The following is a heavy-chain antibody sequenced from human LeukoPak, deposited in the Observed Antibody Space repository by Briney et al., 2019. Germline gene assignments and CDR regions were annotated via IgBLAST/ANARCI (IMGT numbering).Heavy chain of an antibody. CDR2: ISYDGSNK. D-gene: IGHD5-12*01. J-gene: IGHJ4*02. V-gene: IGHV3-30*18. CDR3: AKDGYSGYDVFDY. Sequence: GGSLRLSCAASGFTFSSYAMSWVRQALGKGLEWVAVISYDGSNKYYADSVKGRFTISRDNSKNTLYLQMNSLRAEDTAVYYCAKDGYSGYDVFDYWGQGTLVTVSS. CDR1: GFTFSSYA.